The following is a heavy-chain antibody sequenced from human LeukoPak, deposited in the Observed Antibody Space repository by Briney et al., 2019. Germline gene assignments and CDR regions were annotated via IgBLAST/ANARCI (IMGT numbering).Heavy chain of an antibody. V-gene: IGHV3-64*01. CDR2: ISSNGGST. CDR3: ARARDGQWLGIDY. J-gene: IGHJ4*02. CDR1: GFTFSSYA. D-gene: IGHD6-19*01. Sequence: PGGSLRLSCAASGFTFSSYAMHWVRQAPGKGLEYVSAISSNGGSTYYANSVKGRFTISRDNSKNTLYLQMGSLRAEDMAVYYCARARDGQWLGIDYWGQGTLVTVSS.